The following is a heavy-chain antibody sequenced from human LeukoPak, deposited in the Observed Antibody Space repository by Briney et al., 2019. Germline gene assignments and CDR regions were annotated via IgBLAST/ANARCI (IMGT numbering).Heavy chain of an antibody. CDR1: GYTFTNNV. J-gene: IGHJ6*02. V-gene: IGHV1-8*02. CDR3: ARGFWFWVFLRFVYAMGV. CDR2: VNSNSGNN. Sequence: AAVTDSCKASGYTFTNNVINRVRQATGERLEGMGWVNSNSGNNDYAPESESRVNMSRDTSISTAYMELSSLTSEHTAVYFCARGFWFWVFLRFVYAMGVWGQGAAVTVSS. D-gene: IGHD3-10*01.